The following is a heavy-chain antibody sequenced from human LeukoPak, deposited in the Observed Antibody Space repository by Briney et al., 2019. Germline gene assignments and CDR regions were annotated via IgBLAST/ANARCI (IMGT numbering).Heavy chain of an antibody. CDR3: ARGGAPFDY. D-gene: IGHD1-26*01. Sequence: QPGGSLRLSCAASGFTFSSYAMSWVRQAPGKGLEWVSAISGSGGSTYYADSVKGRFSISRDTYGSMLYLQMNSLTTADTAVYYCARGGAPFDYWGQGTQVAV. J-gene: IGHJ4*02. CDR2: ISGSGGST. CDR1: GFTFSSYA. V-gene: IGHV3-23*01.